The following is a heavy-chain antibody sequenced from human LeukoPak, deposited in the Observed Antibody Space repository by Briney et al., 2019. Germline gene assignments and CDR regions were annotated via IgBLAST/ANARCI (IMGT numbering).Heavy chain of an antibody. J-gene: IGHJ4*02. CDR1: GFTFSSYS. CDR2: ISSSSSYI. CDR3: ARGVSRDGYNFYY. V-gene: IGHV3-21*01. D-gene: IGHD5-24*01. Sequence: GGSLRLSCAASGFTFSSYSMNWVRQAPGKGLEWVSSISSSSSYIYYADSVKGRFTISRDNAKNSLYLQMNSLRVEDTAVYYCARGVSRDGYNFYYWGQGTLVTVSS.